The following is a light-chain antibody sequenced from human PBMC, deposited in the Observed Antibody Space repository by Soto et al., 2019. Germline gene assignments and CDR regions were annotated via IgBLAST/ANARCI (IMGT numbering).Light chain of an antibody. Sequence: DIQMTQSPSSLSASVGDRVTITCQASHDITSYLNWYQQKPGKAPNLLIYGASNLETGVPSRFSGSGSGTDFTFTISSLQPEDIATYYCQQYDNLPLTFGPGTKVDIK. V-gene: IGKV1-33*01. CDR2: GAS. J-gene: IGKJ3*01. CDR3: QQYDNLPLT. CDR1: HDITSY.